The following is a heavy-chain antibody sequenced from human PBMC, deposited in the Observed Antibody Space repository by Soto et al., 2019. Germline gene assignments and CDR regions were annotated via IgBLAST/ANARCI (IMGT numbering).Heavy chain of an antibody. Sequence: PAESLRLSYVTSGFTFRSYAMSWVRQAQGKALEWVSAISGSGVSTYYADTVKSRFTISRDNSKNTLYLQLNSLRAEDTAVYYCANTITMVRGGHYYYYYGMDVWGQGT. CDR2: ISGSGVST. J-gene: IGHJ6*02. CDR3: ANTITMVRGGHYYYYYGMDV. V-gene: IGHV3-23*01. CDR1: GFTFRSYA. D-gene: IGHD3-10*01.